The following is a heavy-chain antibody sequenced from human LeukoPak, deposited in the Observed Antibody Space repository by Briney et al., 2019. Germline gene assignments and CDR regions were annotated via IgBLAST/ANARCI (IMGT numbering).Heavy chain of an antibody. D-gene: IGHD3-22*01. CDR2: ISSSSSYT. V-gene: IGHV3-11*06. Sequence: GGSLRLSCAASGFTFSDYYMSWIRQAPGKGLEWVSYISSSSSYTNYADSVKGRFTISRDNSKNTLYLQMNSLRAEDTAVYYCARDSPDSSGYFGYWGQGTLVTVSS. CDR1: GFTFSDYY. CDR3: ARDSPDSSGYFGY. J-gene: IGHJ4*02.